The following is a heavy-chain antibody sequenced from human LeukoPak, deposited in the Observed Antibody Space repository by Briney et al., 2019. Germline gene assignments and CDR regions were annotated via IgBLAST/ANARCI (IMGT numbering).Heavy chain of an antibody. D-gene: IGHD1-26*01. V-gene: IGHV1-69*05. CDR1: GGTFSSYA. CDR2: IIPIFGTA. Sequence: SVKVSCKASGGTFSSYAISWVRQAPGPGLEWMGRIIPIFGTANYAQKFQGRVTITTDESTSTAYMELSSLRSEDAAVYYCATAYRGSYGGGGYFDYGGQGTLVTVSS. J-gene: IGHJ4*02. CDR3: ATAYRGSYGGGGYFDY.